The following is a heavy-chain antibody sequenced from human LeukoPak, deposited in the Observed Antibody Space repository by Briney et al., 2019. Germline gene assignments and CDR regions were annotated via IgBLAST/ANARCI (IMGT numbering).Heavy chain of an antibody. CDR1: GFTFSNYA. Sequence: GASLRLSCVASGFTFSNYAMSWVRQAPGKGLEWVSAITGSGGITYYADSVKGRFTISRDNSKNTLYLQMNSLRAEDTAVYYCAKWGDFDVLTGYYDPDYWGQGTLVTVSS. V-gene: IGHV3-23*01. CDR3: AKWGDFDVLTGYYDPDY. D-gene: IGHD3-9*01. CDR2: ITGSGGIT. J-gene: IGHJ4*02.